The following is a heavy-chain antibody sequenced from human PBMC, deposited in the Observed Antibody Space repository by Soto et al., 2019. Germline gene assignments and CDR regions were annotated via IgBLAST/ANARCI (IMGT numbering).Heavy chain of an antibody. CDR3: AHRTGFDY. CDR1: GYTFSSFD. J-gene: IGHJ4*02. V-gene: IGHV3-23*01. Sequence: EVQLWESGGGLVQPGGSLRLSCAVSGYTFSSFDMSWVRQAPGKGLEWVSTISGSGGGTNYADSVKGRFTISRDISTYTVYLQMKRLRAEDTAVYYCAHRTGFDYWGQGALVTVSS. CDR2: ISGSGGGT.